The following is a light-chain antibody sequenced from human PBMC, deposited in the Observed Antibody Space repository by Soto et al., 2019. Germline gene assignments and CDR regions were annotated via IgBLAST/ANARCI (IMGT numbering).Light chain of an antibody. Sequence: DIVMTQSPLSLPVTPGEPASISCRSSQSLLHSNGYNYLDWYLQKPGQSPQLLIYLGSNRASGVPDRFSGSGSGTDFSLTISRVEAEDVGVYYCMQALQTPLTFGQGTKVEIK. CDR3: MQALQTPLT. J-gene: IGKJ1*01. CDR2: LGS. CDR1: QSLLHSNGYNY. V-gene: IGKV2-28*01.